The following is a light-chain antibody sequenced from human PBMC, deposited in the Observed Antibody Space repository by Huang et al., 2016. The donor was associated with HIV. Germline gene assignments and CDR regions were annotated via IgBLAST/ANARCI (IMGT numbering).Light chain of an antibody. Sequence: DIIMSQSPESLTVSLGERATLNCRSSQSVYASSTSKDYMAWFQQKPGQPPKLLLFWASSREVGVPDRFSGSGSGTHFTLTIANLQPVDAAIYYCQQYYSLPQTFGQGTRV. CDR2: WAS. V-gene: IGKV4-1*01. J-gene: IGKJ1*01. CDR3: QQYYSLPQT. CDR1: QSVYASSTSKDY.